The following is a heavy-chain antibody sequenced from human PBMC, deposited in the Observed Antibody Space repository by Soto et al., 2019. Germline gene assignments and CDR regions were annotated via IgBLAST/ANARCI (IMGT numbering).Heavy chain of an antibody. CDR1: GFTFGDYA. J-gene: IGHJ4*02. CDR3: TRDGWGGASYY. D-gene: IGHD3-16*01. Sequence: GGSLRLSCTTSGFTFGDYAVSWVRQAPGRGLEWVGFIRSKTYGATTDYAASVTGRFTISRDDSKSVAYLQMNSLKTEDTAVYYCTRDGWGGASYYWGQGTLVSVPS. CDR2: IRSKTYGATT. V-gene: IGHV3-49*04.